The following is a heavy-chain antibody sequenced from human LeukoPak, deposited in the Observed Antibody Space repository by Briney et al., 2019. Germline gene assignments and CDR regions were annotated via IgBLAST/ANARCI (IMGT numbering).Heavy chain of an antibody. CDR3: ASRIVVVVAATPGNWFDP. CDR2: INHSGST. D-gene: IGHD2-15*01. CDR1: GGSFSGHY. Sequence: SETLSLTCAVYGGSFSGHYWSWIRQPPGKGLEWIGEINHSGSTNYNPSLKSRVTISVDTSKNQFSLKLSSVTAADTAVYYCASRIVVVVAATPGNWFDPWGQGTLVTVSS. V-gene: IGHV4-34*01. J-gene: IGHJ5*02.